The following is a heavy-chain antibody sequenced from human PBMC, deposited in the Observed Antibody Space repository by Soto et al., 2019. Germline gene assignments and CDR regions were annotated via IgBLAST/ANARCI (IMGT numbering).Heavy chain of an antibody. J-gene: IGHJ6*02. V-gene: IGHV1-69*13. CDR3: ARAIYYEIFGVVIPPNYYYYYGMDV. Sequence: GASVKVSCKASGGTFSSYAISWVRQAPGQGLEWMGGIIPIFGTANYAQKFQGRVTITADESTSTAYMELSSLRSEDTAVYYCARAIYYEIFGVVIPPNYYYYYGMDVWGQGTTVTVSS. D-gene: IGHD3-3*01. CDR1: GGTFSSYA. CDR2: IIPIFGTA.